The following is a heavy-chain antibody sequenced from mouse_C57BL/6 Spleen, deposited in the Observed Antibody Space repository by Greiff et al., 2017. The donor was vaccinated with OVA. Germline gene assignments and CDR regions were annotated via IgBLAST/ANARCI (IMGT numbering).Heavy chain of an antibody. CDR2: ISYDGSN. J-gene: IGHJ2*01. CDR1: GYSITSGYY. Sequence: DVQLVESGPGLVKPSQSLSLTCSVTGYSITSGYYWNWIRQFPGNKLEWMGYISYDGSNNYNPSLRNRISITRDTSKNQFFLKLNSVTTEDTATYYCARDLNSNNYWGQGTTLTVSS. V-gene: IGHV3-6*01. D-gene: IGHD2-5*01. CDR3: ARDLNSNNY.